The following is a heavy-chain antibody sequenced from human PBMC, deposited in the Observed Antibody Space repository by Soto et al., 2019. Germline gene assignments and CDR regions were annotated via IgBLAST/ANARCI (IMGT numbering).Heavy chain of an antibody. V-gene: IGHV1-3*05. J-gene: IGHJ2*01. CDR3: ARATSWWYFDL. Sequence: QVQLVQSGAEEKKPGASVKVSCKASGYTFTSYAMHWVRQAPGQRLEWMGWINAGNGNTKYSQKFQGRVTITRDTSASTAYMELRSLRSEDTAVYYCARATSWWYFDLWGRGTLVTVSS. CDR2: INAGNGNT. CDR1: GYTFTSYA.